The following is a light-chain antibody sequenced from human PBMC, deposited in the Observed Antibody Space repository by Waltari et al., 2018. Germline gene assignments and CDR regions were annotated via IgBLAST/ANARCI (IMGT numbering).Light chain of an antibody. CDR1: SRDVGDNKY. CDR2: EVG. Sequence: QSALTQPASVSGSPGQSVTISCTGTSRDVGDNKYVSWYQQHPGKVPKLMIYEVGNRPAGVSDRFSGSKSGNTASLTISGLQAEDEADYYCCSFTSSSTYVFGTGTKVTVL. CDR3: CSFTSSSTYV. J-gene: IGLJ1*01. V-gene: IGLV2-14*01.